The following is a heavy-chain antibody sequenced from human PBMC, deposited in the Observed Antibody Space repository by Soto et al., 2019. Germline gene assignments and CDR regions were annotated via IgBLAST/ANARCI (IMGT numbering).Heavy chain of an antibody. V-gene: IGHV4-59*01. CDR3: ARGYCSSTSCYTYKLFDP. CDR1: GGSISSYY. J-gene: IGHJ5*02. Sequence: SETLSLTCTVSGGSISSYYWSWIRQPPWKGLEWIGYIYYSGSTNYNPSLKSRVTISVDTSKNQFSLKLSSVTAADTAVYYCARGYCSSTSCYTYKLFDPWGQGTLVTVSS. CDR2: IYYSGST. D-gene: IGHD2-2*02.